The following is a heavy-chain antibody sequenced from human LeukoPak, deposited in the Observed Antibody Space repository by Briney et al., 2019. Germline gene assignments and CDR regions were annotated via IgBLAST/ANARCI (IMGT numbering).Heavy chain of an antibody. V-gene: IGHV1-2*06. CDR2: INADSGGT. J-gene: IGHJ4*02. Sequence: ASVTVSCKASGYTFTGYYMHWVRQAPGQGPEWMGRINADSGGTNYAQKFQGRVTMTRDTSISTAYMELSTLRSDDTAVYYCARSPLDCSSSSCRVFDYWGQGALVTVSS. CDR3: ARSPLDCSSSSCRVFDY. CDR1: GYTFTGYY. D-gene: IGHD2-2*01.